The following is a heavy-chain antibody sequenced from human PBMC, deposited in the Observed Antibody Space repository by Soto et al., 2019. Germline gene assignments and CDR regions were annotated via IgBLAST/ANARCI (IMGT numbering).Heavy chain of an antibody. CDR3: AREKRDSRIPLEDAFDI. Sequence: GESLKISCKGSGYSFTSYWIGWVRQMPGKGLEWMGIIYPGDSDTRYSPSFQGQVTISADKSISTAYLQWSSLKASDTAMYYCAREKRDSRIPLEDAFDIWRQGTMVTVPS. CDR1: GYSFTSYW. V-gene: IGHV5-51*01. J-gene: IGHJ3*02. D-gene: IGHD3-22*01. CDR2: IYPGDSDT.